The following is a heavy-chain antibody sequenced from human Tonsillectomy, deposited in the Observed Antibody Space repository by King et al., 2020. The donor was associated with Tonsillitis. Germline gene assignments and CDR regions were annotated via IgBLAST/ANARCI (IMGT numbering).Heavy chain of an antibody. J-gene: IGHJ4*02. D-gene: IGHD3-10*01. CDR3: AQNSGGLGLGNQPLNY. CDR1: GFSLSTSGVG. V-gene: IGHV2-5*02. Sequence: TLKESGPTLVKPTQTLTLTCTFSGFSLSTSGVGVGWIRQPPGKALEWLALIYWDDDKRYSPSLKSRLTITKDTSKNQVVLTMTNMDPVDTATYYCAQNSGGLGLGNQPLNYGGRGPLATASS. CDR2: IYWDDDK.